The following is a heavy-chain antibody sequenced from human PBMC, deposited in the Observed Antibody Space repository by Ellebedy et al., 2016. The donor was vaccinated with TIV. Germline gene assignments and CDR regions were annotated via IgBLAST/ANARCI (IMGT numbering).Heavy chain of an antibody. D-gene: IGHD3-9*01. CDR2: INSSSSYI. CDR3: ARDPRPYLRYGHYDF. Sequence: GESLKISCAASGFTFSSYSMDWVRQAPGKGLEWVSSINSSSSYIYYADSVKGRFTISRDNAKNSLFLQMDNLRADDTAVYYCARDPRPYLRYGHYDFWGQGTLVTVSS. CDR1: GFTFSSYS. J-gene: IGHJ4*02. V-gene: IGHV3-21*01.